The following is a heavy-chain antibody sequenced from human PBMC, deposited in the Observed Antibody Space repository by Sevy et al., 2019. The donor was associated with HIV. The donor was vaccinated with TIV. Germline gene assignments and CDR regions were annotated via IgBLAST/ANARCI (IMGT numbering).Heavy chain of an antibody. CDR3: VRHKGGTPADL. Sequence: SETLSLTCTVSGASINAYSWSWIRQPPGKGLEWIGRIYCSGGANNNPSLKSRVTISVDTSKNHFSLRLSSVTSADTAVYYCVRHKGGTPADLWGQGTLVTVSS. J-gene: IGHJ5*02. D-gene: IGHD1-1*01. V-gene: IGHV4-59*01. CDR1: GASINAYS. CDR2: IYCSGGA.